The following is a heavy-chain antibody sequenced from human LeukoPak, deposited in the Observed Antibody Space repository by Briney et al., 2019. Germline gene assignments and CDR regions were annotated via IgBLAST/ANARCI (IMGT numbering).Heavy chain of an antibody. CDR2: ISSSSSYI. J-gene: IGHJ4*02. CDR1: GLTFSSYS. CDR3: ARVGVRGNSARFDY. D-gene: IGHD4-23*01. Sequence: GGSLTLSCAASGLTFSSYSMKWVRQAPGEGLEWVSSISSSSSYIYYADSVKGRFTISTYNAKTSLYLQMNRMRAEDTAVYYCARVGVRGNSARFDYWGQGTLVTVSS. V-gene: IGHV3-21*01.